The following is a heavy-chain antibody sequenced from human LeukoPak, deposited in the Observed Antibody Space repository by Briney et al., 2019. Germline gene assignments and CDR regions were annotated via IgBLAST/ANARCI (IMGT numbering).Heavy chain of an antibody. CDR1: GYTFTSYG. Sequence: ASVKVSCKAPGYTFTSYGISWVRQAPGQGLEWMGWISAYNGNTSYAQKLQGRATMTTDTSTSTAYMELRSLRSDDTAVYYCARDPHRYNWNYYYGMDVWGQGTTVTVSS. CDR3: ARDPHRYNWNYYYGMDV. J-gene: IGHJ6*02. V-gene: IGHV1-18*01. CDR2: ISAYNGNT. D-gene: IGHD1-20*01.